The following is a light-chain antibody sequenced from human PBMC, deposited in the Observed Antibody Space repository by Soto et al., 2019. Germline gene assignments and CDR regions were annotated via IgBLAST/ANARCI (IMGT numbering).Light chain of an antibody. CDR2: GAS. Sequence: IVMTQSPAILSVSPGERATLSCRASQSVSDNLAWYQQKPGQAPRLLIYGASTRATGIPDRFSGSGSGTEFTLTISSLQSEDFAVYYCQQYNNWPPWTFGQGTKVEIK. CDR1: QSVSDN. CDR3: QQYNNWPPWT. V-gene: IGKV3-15*01. J-gene: IGKJ1*01.